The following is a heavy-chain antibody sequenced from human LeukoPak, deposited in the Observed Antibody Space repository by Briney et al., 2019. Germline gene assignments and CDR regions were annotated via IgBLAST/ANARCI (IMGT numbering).Heavy chain of an antibody. D-gene: IGHD1-26*01. CDR2: ISVGGAN. V-gene: IGHV4-59*01. CDR1: GGSISTFY. CDR3: ARGFPLYSGTYSDTFDI. Sequence: SETLSLTCTVSGGSISTFYWNWIRQSPGKGLEWIGYISVGGANNYNPSLKSRVSISVDTSKNQFSLRLSSVTAADTALYYCARGFPLYSGTYSDTFDIWGRGTMVTVSS. J-gene: IGHJ3*02.